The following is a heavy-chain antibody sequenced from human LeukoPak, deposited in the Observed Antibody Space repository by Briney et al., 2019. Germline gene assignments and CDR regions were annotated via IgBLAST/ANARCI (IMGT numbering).Heavy chain of an antibody. Sequence: ASVKVSCKASGYTFTGYYKHWVRQAPGQGLEWMGWINPNSGGTNYAQKFQGRVTMTRDTSISTAYMELSRLRSDDTAVYYCARDIVATNPTVWQWLYYWGQGTLVTVSS. CDR3: ARDIVATNPTVWQWLYY. J-gene: IGHJ4*02. V-gene: IGHV1-2*02. D-gene: IGHD5-12*01. CDR1: GYTFTGYY. CDR2: INPNSGGT.